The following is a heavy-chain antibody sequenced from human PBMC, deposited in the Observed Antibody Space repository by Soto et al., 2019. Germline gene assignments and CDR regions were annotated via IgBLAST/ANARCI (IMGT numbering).Heavy chain of an antibody. Sequence: PGESLKISCEGSGYSFTSYWIGWVRQMPGKGLEWMGIIYPGDSDTRYSPSFQDQVTISADKSISTAYLQWSSLKASDTAMYYCARTYYYDSSGYYYLYYFDYWGQGTLVTVSS. CDR2: IYPGDSDT. V-gene: IGHV5-51*01. CDR3: ARTYYYDSSGYYYLYYFDY. J-gene: IGHJ4*02. D-gene: IGHD3-22*01. CDR1: GYSFTSYW.